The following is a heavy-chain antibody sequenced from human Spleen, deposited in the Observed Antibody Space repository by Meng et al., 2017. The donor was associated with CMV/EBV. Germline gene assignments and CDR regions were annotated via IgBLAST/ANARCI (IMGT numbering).Heavy chain of an antibody. V-gene: IGHV4-34*01. J-gene: IGHJ5*02. CDR1: GGSFSPYD. CDR2: INYSGNT. D-gene: IGHD1-7*01. CDR3: ARGRYLRYNWNYAGVDWFDP. Sequence: SETLSLTCTVYGGSFSPYDWSWIRQSPGKGLEWIGEINYSGNTNYNPSLKSRVTISVDTSKNQFSLKLSSVTAADTAVYYCARGRYLRYNWNYAGVDWFDPWGQGTLVTVSS.